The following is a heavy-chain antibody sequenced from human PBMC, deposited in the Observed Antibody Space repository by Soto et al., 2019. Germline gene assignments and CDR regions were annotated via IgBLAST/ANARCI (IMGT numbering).Heavy chain of an antibody. V-gene: IGHV3-23*01. CDR3: AKDSYGDCALDY. CDR1: GFTFSSYA. Sequence: EVQLLESGGGLVQPGGSLRLSCAASGFTFSSYAMSWVRQAPGKGLEWVSTISIRGGSTYFADSVKGRFTISRDNSMNTLYLQMNSLRAEDTAVYFCAKDSYGDCALDYWGQGTLVTVSS. D-gene: IGHD4-17*01. J-gene: IGHJ4*02. CDR2: ISIRGGST.